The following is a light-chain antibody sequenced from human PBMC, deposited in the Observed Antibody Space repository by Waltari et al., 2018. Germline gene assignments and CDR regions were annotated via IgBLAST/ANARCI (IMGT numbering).Light chain of an antibody. CDR3: QQYYSYPFT. V-gene: IGKV4-1*01. CDR2: WAS. J-gene: IGKJ3*01. Sequence: DIVMTQSPDSLAVSLGERATINCKSSQSVLYSSNNKNYLVWYQQKPGQPPKLLIYWASTRESGVPDRFSGSGSGTDFTLTISCLQSEDFAPYYCQQYYSYPFTFGPGTKVDIK. CDR1: QSVLYSSNNKNY.